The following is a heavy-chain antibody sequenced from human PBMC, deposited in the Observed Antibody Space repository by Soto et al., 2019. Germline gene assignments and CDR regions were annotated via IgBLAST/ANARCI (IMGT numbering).Heavy chain of an antibody. CDR2: INPDIGVT. J-gene: IGHJ3*02. V-gene: IGHV1-46*03. D-gene: IGHD2-21*01. Sequence: QMQLVQSGAEVRKPGASVKVSCKASGYTFTNYYINWVRQVPGQGLEWMGVINPDIGVTNYAQKFQGRVTMTRDTSTSTVSMELSSLRSEDTAVYYCASALGTVVVLAPDTVDIWGQGTVVTVSS. CDR1: GYTFTNYY. CDR3: ASALGTVVVLAPDTVDI.